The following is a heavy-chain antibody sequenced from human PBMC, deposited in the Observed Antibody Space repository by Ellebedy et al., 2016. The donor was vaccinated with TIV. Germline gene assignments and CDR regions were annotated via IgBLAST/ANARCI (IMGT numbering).Heavy chain of an antibody. J-gene: IGHJ4*02. Sequence: GGSLRLXCAASGFTFSSYSMHWVRQAPGKGLEWVSSISSSSSYIYYADSVRGRFTISRDNAKNSLYLQMNSLRAEDTAVYYCAREGLPPDIVVVAAARQYYFDYWGQGTLVTVSS. CDR3: AREGLPPDIVVVAAARQYYFDY. CDR1: GFTFSSYS. V-gene: IGHV3-21*01. CDR2: ISSSSSYI. D-gene: IGHD2-2*01.